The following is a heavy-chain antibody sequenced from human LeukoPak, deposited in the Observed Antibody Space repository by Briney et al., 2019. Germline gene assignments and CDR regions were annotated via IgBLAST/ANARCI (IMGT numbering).Heavy chain of an antibody. CDR2: INHSGST. D-gene: IGHD5-18*01. CDR1: GGSFSGYY. V-gene: IGHV4-34*01. CDR3: ARGPSGYSLKNPDY. J-gene: IGHJ4*02. Sequence: PSETLSLTCAVYGGSFSGYYWSWIRQPPGKGLEWIGEINHSGSTNYNPSLKSRVTISVDTSKNQFSLKLSSVTAADTAVYYCARGPSGYSLKNPDYWGQGTLVTVSS.